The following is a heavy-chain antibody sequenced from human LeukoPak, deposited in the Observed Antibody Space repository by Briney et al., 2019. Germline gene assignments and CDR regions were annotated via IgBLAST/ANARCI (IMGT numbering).Heavy chain of an antibody. CDR2: ICSNGGST. Sequence: QPGGSLRLSCAAPGFTFTTSTMVSVRQAPGKGLEYVSPICSNGGSTHYATPVKGRFTISRDTSKKTRYLQMGSLRDEDMAVYYFAREGAVNDYGEYRPFDYWGQGTLVTVSS. J-gene: IGHJ4*02. V-gene: IGHV3-64*01. CDR1: GFTFTTST. D-gene: IGHD4-17*01. CDR3: AREGAVNDYGEYRPFDY.